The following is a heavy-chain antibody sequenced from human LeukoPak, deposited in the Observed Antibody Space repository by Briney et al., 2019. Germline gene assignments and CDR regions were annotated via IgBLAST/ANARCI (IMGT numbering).Heavy chain of an antibody. Sequence: ASVKVSCKASGYTFTSYDINWVRQAPGQGLEWMGWLNPNSGNTGYAQKFQGRVTMTRNTSISTAYMELSSLRSEDTAVYYCARGDYGDYISGYWGQGTLVTVSS. CDR1: GYTFTSYD. CDR3: ARGDYGDYISGY. J-gene: IGHJ4*02. D-gene: IGHD4-17*01. CDR2: LNPNSGNT. V-gene: IGHV1-8*01.